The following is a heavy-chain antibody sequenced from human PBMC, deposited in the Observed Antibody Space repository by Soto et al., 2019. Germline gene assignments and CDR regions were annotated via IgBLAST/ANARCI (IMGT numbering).Heavy chain of an antibody. CDR3: ASQGLPYFDWSPTPLYYMDV. Sequence: PSETLSLTCAVYGGSFSGYYWSWILQPPGKGLEWIGEINHSGNTNYNPSLKSRVTISIDKSKNQFSLKLSSVTAADTAVYYCASQGLPYFDWSPTPLYYMDVWGKGTTVTVSS. V-gene: IGHV4-34*01. J-gene: IGHJ6*03. CDR1: GGSFSGYY. CDR2: INHSGNT. D-gene: IGHD3-9*01.